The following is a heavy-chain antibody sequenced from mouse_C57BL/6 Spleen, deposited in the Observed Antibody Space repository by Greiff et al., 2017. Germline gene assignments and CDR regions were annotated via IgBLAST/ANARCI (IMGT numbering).Heavy chain of an antibody. Sequence: VQLKQPGAELVKPGASVKLSCKASGYTFTSYWMHWVKQRPGQGLEWIGMIHPNSGSTNYNEKFKSKATLTVDKSSSTAYMQLSSLTSEDSAVYYCAREDYGSSYWYFDVWGTGTTVTVSS. CDR1: GYTFTSYW. CDR3: AREDYGSSYWYFDV. CDR2: IHPNSGST. V-gene: IGHV1-64*01. D-gene: IGHD1-1*01. J-gene: IGHJ1*03.